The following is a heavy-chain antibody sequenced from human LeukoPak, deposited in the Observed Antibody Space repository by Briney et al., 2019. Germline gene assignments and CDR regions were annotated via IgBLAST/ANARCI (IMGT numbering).Heavy chain of an antibody. J-gene: IGHJ4*02. CDR2: ISYDGSNK. CDR1: GFTLSRFV. CDR3: AIANWAGIEAPATHS. Sequence: GGSLRLSCAASGFTLSRFVMHWVRQAPGKGLEWVAVISYDGSNKYYADSVKGRFTISRDNSKNTLYLQMNSLRVEDTAVYFCAIANWAGIEAPATHSSGQGTLVTVSS. V-gene: IGHV3-30-3*02. D-gene: IGHD2-15*01.